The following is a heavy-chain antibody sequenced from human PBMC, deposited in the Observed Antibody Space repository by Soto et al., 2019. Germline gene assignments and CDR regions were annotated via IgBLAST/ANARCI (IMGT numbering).Heavy chain of an antibody. CDR2: INWNGGST. CDR3: ARTYYYDSSGLPGPEYYFDY. J-gene: IGHJ4*02. V-gene: IGHV3-20*04. CDR1: GFTFDDYG. Sequence: PGGSLRLSCAASGFTFDDYGMSWVHQAPGKGLGWGSGINWNGGSTGYADSVKGRFTISRDNAKNSLYLQMNSLRAEDTALYYCARTYYYDSSGLPGPEYYFDYWGQGTLVTVSS. D-gene: IGHD3-22*01.